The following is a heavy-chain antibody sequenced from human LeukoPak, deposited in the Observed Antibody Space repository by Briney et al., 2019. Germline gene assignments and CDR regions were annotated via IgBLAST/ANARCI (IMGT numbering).Heavy chain of an antibody. CDR1: GGSISSGSYY. Sequence: SETLSLTCTVSGGSISSGSYYWSWIRQPAGKGLEWIGRIYTSGSTNYNPSLKSRVTISVDTSKNQFSLKLSSVTAADTAVYYCAGNYYGSGSYYSEDRYWGQGALVTVSS. CDR2: IYTSGST. V-gene: IGHV4-61*02. CDR3: AGNYYGSGSYYSEDRY. J-gene: IGHJ4*02. D-gene: IGHD3-10*01.